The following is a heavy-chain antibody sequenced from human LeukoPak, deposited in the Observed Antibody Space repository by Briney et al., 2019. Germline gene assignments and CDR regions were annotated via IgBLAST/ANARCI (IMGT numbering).Heavy chain of an antibody. CDR1: GFTFNSYW. V-gene: IGHV3-7*01. CDR3: ARVMSASVWRSYGSYDYYYYMDI. CDR2: INQDGSKK. J-gene: IGHJ6*03. Sequence: PGGSLRLSCAVSGFTFNSYWMSWVRQAPGKGLEWVAKINQDGSKKYSVDSMKGRITISRDNAKNSLYLEMNSLRVEDTAVFYCARVMSASVWRSYGSYDYYYYMDIWGRGTTVTVSS. D-gene: IGHD3-16*01.